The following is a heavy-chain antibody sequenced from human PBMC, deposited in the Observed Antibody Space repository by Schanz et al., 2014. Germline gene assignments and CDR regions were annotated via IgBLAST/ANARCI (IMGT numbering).Heavy chain of an antibody. CDR2: ISWNGGTK. Sequence: EPLVVESGGGLVQPGGSLRLSCAASGFMFEDYDMHWVRQAPGKGLEWVLGISWNGGTKDYADSVKGRFTISRDNAKNSLYLQMNGLRPEDTAFYYCAKDNSPGFCSGGSCYGMDVWGQGTTVTVSS. D-gene: IGHD2-15*01. CDR1: GFMFEDYD. CDR3: AKDNSPGFCSGGSCYGMDV. V-gene: IGHV3-9*01. J-gene: IGHJ6*02.